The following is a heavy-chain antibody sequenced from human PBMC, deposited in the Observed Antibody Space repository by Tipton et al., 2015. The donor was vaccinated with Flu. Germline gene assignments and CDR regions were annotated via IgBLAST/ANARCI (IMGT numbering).Heavy chain of an antibody. V-gene: IGHV5-51*01. J-gene: IGHJ6*02. CDR2: ILPGDSDT. Sequence: VQLVQSGAEGKKPGESLKISCKGSGYRFSDYWIAWVRQMPGKGLEVMGIILPGDSDTRYSPSFRGQVTISVDKSINSAYLRWSSLKASDTALYYCARLKSGYYHSSGYSRGGMDVWGQGTTVIVSS. CDR1: GYRFSDYW. CDR3: ARLKSGYYHSSGYSRGGMDV. D-gene: IGHD3-22*01.